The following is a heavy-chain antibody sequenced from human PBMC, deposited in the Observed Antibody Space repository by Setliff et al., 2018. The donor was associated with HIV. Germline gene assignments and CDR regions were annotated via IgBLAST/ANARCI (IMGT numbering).Heavy chain of an antibody. V-gene: IGHV4-39*06. J-gene: IGHJ4*02. D-gene: IGHD3-22*01. CDR1: GGSISSSHDF. CDR2: ISYGGIT. Sequence: SETLSLTCTVSGGSISSSHDFWNWIRQPPGKGLEWIGAISYGGITYYNPSLTSRVTISVDTSKNQFTLKVTSVTAADTAVYYCARVPGRDYYDTSGDFDYWGLGTLVTVSS. CDR3: ARVPGRDYYDTSGDFDY.